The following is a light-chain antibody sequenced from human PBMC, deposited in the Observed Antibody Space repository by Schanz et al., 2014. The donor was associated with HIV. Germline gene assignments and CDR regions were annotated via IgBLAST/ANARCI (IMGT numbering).Light chain of an antibody. CDR1: QSVSSSY. Sequence: EIVLTQSPGTLSLSPGERATLSCRASQSVSSSYLAWYQQKPGQAPRLLIYGASSRATDIPDRFSGSGSGTDFTLTISRLEPEDFAVYYCHQYGSSPPYTFGQGTKLDIK. CDR3: HQYGSSPPYT. CDR2: GAS. V-gene: IGKV3-20*01. J-gene: IGKJ2*01.